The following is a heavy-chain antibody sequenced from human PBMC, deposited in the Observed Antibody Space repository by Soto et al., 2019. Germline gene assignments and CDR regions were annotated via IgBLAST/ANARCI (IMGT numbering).Heavy chain of an antibody. CDR3: AREGNSYSGMDV. J-gene: IGHJ6*02. Sequence: QAQLMQSGAEVKKPGASVRVSCVASGYTFTSYYMHWVRQAPGQGLEWLGVIKLSGGSTTYAQRFQGRVTVTRDTSTSTVYMELRSLRSEDTAVYHCAREGNSYSGMDVWGQGTTVTVS. CDR2: IKLSGGST. V-gene: IGHV1-46*01. CDR1: GYTFTSYY.